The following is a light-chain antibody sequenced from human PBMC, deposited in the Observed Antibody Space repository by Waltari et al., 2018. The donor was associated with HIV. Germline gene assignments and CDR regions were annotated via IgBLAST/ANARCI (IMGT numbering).Light chain of an antibody. CDR3: AAWDDSLNGHVL. CDR1: SSNIGSNP. Sequence: QSVLTQPPSASGTPGQRVTFSCSGSSSNIGSNPVDWYQKLPGTAPRLLIYHNNQRPSRVPDRFSGSKSGTSASLAISGLQSEDEADYYCAAWDDSLNGHVLFGGGTKLTVL. V-gene: IGLV1-44*01. J-gene: IGLJ2*01. CDR2: HNN.